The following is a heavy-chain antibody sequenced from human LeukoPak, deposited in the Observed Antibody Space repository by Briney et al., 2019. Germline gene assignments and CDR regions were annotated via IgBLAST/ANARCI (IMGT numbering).Heavy chain of an antibody. Sequence: SETLSLTCAVYGGSFSGYYWSWIRQPPGKGLEWIGEINHSGSTNYSPSLKSRVTISVDTSKNQFSLKLSSVTAADTAVYYCASERLPNYYMDVWGKGTTVTVSS. J-gene: IGHJ6*03. V-gene: IGHV4-34*01. CDR2: INHSGST. CDR3: ASERLPNYYMDV. D-gene: IGHD1-1*01. CDR1: GGSFSGYY.